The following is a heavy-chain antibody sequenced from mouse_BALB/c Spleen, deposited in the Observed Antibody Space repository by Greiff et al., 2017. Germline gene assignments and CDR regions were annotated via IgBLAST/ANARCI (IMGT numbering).Heavy chain of an antibody. CDR1: GYTFTSYW. D-gene: IGHD2-14*01. CDR2: IYPGNSDT. Sequence: VQLQQSGTVLARPGASVKMSCKASGYTFTSYWMHWVKQRPGQGLEWIGAIYPGNSDTSYNQKFKGKAKLTAVTSTSTAYMELSSLTNEDSAVYYCTRAVRRGYYYAMDYWGQGTSVTVSS. CDR3: TRAVRRGYYYAMDY. J-gene: IGHJ4*01. V-gene: IGHV1-5*01.